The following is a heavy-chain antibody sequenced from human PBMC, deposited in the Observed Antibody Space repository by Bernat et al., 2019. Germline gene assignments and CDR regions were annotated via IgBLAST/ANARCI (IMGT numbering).Heavy chain of an antibody. CDR2: ISWSSGTL. J-gene: IGHJ4*02. D-gene: IGHD5-24*01. CDR3: ARTKWLQSSYYFDY. V-gene: IGHV3-9*03. CDR1: GFTFDDYA. Sequence: EVQLVESGGGLVQPGRSLRLSCAASGFTFDDYAMHWVRQAPGTGLEWVSGISWSSGTLGYADSDQGRFTISRYNAKNSLYLQMNSLRVEDMDLYYCARTKWLQSSYYFDYWGQGTLVTVSS.